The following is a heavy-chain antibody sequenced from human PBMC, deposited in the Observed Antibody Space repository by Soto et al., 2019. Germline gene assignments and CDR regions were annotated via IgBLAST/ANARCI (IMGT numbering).Heavy chain of an antibody. CDR2: IKQDGSEK. V-gene: IGHV3-7*03. Sequence: GGSLRLSCAASGFTFSSYWMSWVRQAPGKGLEWVANIKQDGSEKYYVDSVKGRFTISRDNSKNTLYLQMNSLRAEDTAVYYCAKAPGDSSGGDYFDYWGQGTLVTVSS. CDR3: AKAPGDSSGGDYFDY. J-gene: IGHJ4*02. CDR1: GFTFSSYW. D-gene: IGHD6-19*01.